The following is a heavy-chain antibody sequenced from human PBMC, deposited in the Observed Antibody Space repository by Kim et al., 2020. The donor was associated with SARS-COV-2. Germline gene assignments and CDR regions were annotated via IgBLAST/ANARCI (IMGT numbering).Heavy chain of an antibody. D-gene: IGHD3-16*02. CDR1: GGSISSGGYY. Sequence: SETLSLTCTVSGGSISSGGYYWSWIRQHPGQGLEWIGYIYYSGSTYYNQSLKSRVNISVDTPKNQFSLKLSSVTAADTAVYYCARATMITFGGVIEHFDYWGQGTLVTVS. V-gene: IGHV4-31*03. CDR3: ARATMITFGGVIEHFDY. J-gene: IGHJ4*02. CDR2: IYYSGST.